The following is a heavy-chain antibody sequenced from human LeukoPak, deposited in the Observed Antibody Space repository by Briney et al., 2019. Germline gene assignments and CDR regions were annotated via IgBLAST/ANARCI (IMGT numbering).Heavy chain of an antibody. D-gene: IGHD2/OR15-2a*01. CDR1: GFTFSSFA. Sequence: GGSLRLSCSASGFTFSSFAMHWVRQAPGKGLEYVAAISRNGGSTYYADSVKGRFTISRDNSKSTLYLQMSSLRAEDTAVYLCVKDLRSDFMGVLSRYLSYWGQGSLVTVSS. V-gene: IGHV3-64D*09. CDR3: VKDLRSDFMGVLSRYLSY. J-gene: IGHJ4*02. CDR2: ISRNGGST.